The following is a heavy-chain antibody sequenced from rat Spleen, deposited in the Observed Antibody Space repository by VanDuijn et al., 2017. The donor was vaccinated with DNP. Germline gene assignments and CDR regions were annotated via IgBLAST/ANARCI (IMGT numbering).Heavy chain of an antibody. CDR1: GFTFSDYY. V-gene: IGHV5S10*01. CDR2: IVHDGSRT. CDR3: STLNFYASLSEYFDY. J-gene: IGHJ2*01. Sequence: EVHLVESGGGLVQPGRSLKLSCADSGFTFSDYYMAWVRQAPTKGLEWVATIVHDGSRTYYRNSVKGRFTISRDNAKSTLYLQMDSLRSDDTATYYCSTLNFYASLSEYFDYWGQGVMVTVSS. D-gene: IGHD1-12*01.